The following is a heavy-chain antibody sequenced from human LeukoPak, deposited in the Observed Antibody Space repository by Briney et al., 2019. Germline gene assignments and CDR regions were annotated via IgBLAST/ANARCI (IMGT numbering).Heavy chain of an antibody. D-gene: IGHD3-22*01. J-gene: IGHJ4*02. Sequence: KSSETLSLTCTVSGGPINSYYWSWIRQPPGKGLEWIGYIFYSGSTNYNPSLKSRVTISVDTSKNQFSLKLSSVTAADTAVYYCARRITSSGYYRDDSWGQGTLVTVSS. CDR2: IFYSGST. CDR3: ARRITSSGYYRDDS. V-gene: IGHV4-59*08. CDR1: GGPINSYY.